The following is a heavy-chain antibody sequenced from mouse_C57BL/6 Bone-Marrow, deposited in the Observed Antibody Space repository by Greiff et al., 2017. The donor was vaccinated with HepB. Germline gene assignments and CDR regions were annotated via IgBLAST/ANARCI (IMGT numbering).Heavy chain of an antibody. D-gene: IGHD1-1*01. Sequence: EVQRVESGGGLVQPKGSVKLSCAASGFSFNAYAMNWVRQAPGKGLEWVARIRSKSNNYATYYADSVKDRFTISRDDSESMLYLQMNNLKTEDTAMYYCVSQFITTVGNYAMDYWGQGTSVTVAS. CDR2: IRSKSNNYAT. J-gene: IGHJ4*01. CDR3: VSQFITTVGNYAMDY. CDR1: GFSFNAYA. V-gene: IGHV10-1*01.